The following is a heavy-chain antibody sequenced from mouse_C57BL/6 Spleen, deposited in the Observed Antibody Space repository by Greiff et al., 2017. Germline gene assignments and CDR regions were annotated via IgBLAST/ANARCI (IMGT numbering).Heavy chain of an antibody. V-gene: IGHV1-55*01. Sequence: VKLQQPGAELVKPGASVKMSCKASGYTFTSYWITWVKQRPGQGLEWIGDIYPGSGSTNYNEKFKSKATLTVDTSSSTAYMQLSSLTAEDSAVYYCARQDYYGSSYDYAMDYWGQGTSVTVSS. CDR2: IYPGSGST. J-gene: IGHJ4*01. D-gene: IGHD1-1*01. CDR1: GYTFTSYW. CDR3: ARQDYYGSSYDYAMDY.